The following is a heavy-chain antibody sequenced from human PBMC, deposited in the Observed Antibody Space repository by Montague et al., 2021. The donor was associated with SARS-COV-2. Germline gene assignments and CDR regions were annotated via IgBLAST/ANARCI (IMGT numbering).Heavy chain of an antibody. J-gene: IGHJ6*02. D-gene: IGHD3-10*01. CDR2: IYDSGST. CDR3: ARGCLSYFGAGSHCYGMDV. CDR1: GTPITSYY. V-gene: IGHV4-59*01. Sequence: SETLSLTCSVSGTPITSYYWNWIRQPPGKGLEWIGYIYDSGSTNYSPSLKSRVTMSVDTSKNQMSLKLTSVTAADTAVYYCARGCLSYFGAGSHCYGMDVWGQGTTVTVSS.